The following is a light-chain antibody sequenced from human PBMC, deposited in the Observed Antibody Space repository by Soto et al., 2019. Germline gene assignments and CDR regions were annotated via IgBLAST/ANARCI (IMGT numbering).Light chain of an antibody. Sequence: EIVLTQSPATLSVSPGERATLSCRASQSVNQKLGWYQQKPGQAPRLLIYVASYRATGIPARFSGSGSGTEYTLTSSNLQAEDFAVYYCRQFNNWPHTFGQGTRLEIK. V-gene: IGKV3-15*01. CDR1: QSVNQK. CDR3: RQFNNWPHT. CDR2: VAS. J-gene: IGKJ2*01.